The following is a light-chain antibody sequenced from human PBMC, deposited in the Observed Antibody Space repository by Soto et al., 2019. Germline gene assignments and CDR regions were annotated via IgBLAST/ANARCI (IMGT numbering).Light chain of an antibody. V-gene: IGKV3-20*01. J-gene: IGKJ1*01. CDR2: GAS. CDR3: HQYVGSPTWT. CDR1: QSVSTSY. Sequence: EIVLTQSPDTLSLSPGERATLSCRASQSVSTSYLAWYQQKPGQAPRLLMYGASSRATGIPDRFSGSGSGTDFSLTISRLEPEDFAMYYCHQYVGSPTWTFGQGTKVEIK.